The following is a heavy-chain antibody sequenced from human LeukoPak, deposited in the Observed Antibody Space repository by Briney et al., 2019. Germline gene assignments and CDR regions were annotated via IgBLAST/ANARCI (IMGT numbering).Heavy chain of an antibody. J-gene: IGHJ4*02. Sequence: SETLSLTCSVSGFSISRGFYWGWIRQPPGNGLEWIGNIHYSGETYFNPSLKSRLTMSVDTSKNKFSLNLSSVTAADTAIYYCASDAPGLLGYWGQGTLVTVSS. CDR3: ASDAPGLLGY. V-gene: IGHV4-38-2*02. CDR1: GFSISRGFY. D-gene: IGHD2-21*02. CDR2: IHYSGET.